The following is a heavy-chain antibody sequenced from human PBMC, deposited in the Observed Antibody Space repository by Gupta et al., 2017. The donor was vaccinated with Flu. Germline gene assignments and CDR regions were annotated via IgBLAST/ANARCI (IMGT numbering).Heavy chain of an antibody. D-gene: IGHD6-13*01. CDR3: ARGINTGIAAAGRRGFDY. V-gene: IGHV4-59*01. J-gene: IGHJ4*02. CDR2: IYYSGST. CDR1: GGSISSYY. Sequence: QVQLQESGPGLVKPSETLSLTCTVSGGSISSYYWSWIRQPPGKGLEWIGYIYYSGSTNYNPSLKSRVTISVDTSKNQFSLKLSSVTAADTAVYYCARGINTGIAAAGRRGFDYWGQGTLVTVSS.